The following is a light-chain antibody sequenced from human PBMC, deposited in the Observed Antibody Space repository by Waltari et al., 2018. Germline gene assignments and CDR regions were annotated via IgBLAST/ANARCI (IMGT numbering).Light chain of an antibody. CDR1: QDIYNY. V-gene: IGKV1-33*01. Sequence: DIQMTQSPSSLSASVGDSVTITCQASQDIYNYLNRYQQKPGQAPKHLIHDASNLETGVPSRFSGSRSGTHFTFTISSLQPEDGATDYCQRYDNLPIFAFGPGTRVDIK. CDR2: DAS. J-gene: IGKJ3*01. CDR3: QRYDNLPIFA.